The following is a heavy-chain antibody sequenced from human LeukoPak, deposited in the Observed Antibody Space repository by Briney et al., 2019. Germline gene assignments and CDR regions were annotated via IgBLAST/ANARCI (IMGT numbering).Heavy chain of an antibody. CDR1: GFIFSDYY. V-gene: IGHV3-33*08. CDR2: IWYDGSNK. Sequence: GGPLRLSCAASGFIFSDYYMSWIRQAPGKGLEGVAVIWYDGSNKNYVDSVKGRFTISRDNAKNTLYLQMNSLRAEDTAVYYCARVDGAMGSLDYWGQGMLVTVSS. CDR3: ARVDGAMGSLDY. D-gene: IGHD5-18*01. J-gene: IGHJ4*02.